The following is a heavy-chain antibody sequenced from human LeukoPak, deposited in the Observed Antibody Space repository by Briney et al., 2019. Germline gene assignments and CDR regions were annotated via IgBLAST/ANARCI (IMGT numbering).Heavy chain of an antibody. CDR3: ARSSDYDSSGSQPLDY. Sequence: PGGSLRLSCTASGFTFGDYAMSWVRQAPGKGLEWVSAISGSGGSTYYADSVKGRFTISRDNSKNTLYLQMNSLRAEDTAVYYCARSSDYDSSGSQPLDYWGQGTLVTVSS. CDR1: GFTFGDYA. V-gene: IGHV3-23*01. CDR2: ISGSGGST. J-gene: IGHJ4*02. D-gene: IGHD3-22*01.